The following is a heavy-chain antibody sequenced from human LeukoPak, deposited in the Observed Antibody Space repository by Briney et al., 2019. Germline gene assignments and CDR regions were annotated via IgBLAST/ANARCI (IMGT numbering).Heavy chain of an antibody. V-gene: IGHV1-3*01. J-gene: IGHJ6*02. CDR2: INAGNGNT. Sequence: PGRSLRLSCAASGFTFSSYAMHWVRQAPGQRLEWMGWINAGNGNTKYSQKFQGRVTITRDTSASTAYMELSSLRSEDTAVYYCARHRLPRLVIPDYYGMDVWGQGTTVTVSS. CDR3: ARHRLPRLVIPDYYGMDV. D-gene: IGHD3-9*01. CDR1: GFTFSSYA.